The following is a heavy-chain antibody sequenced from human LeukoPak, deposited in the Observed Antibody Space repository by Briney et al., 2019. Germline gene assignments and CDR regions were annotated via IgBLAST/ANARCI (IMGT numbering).Heavy chain of an antibody. CDR2: IIPILGIA. CDR3: APDDYGDYGPWFDP. D-gene: IGHD4-17*01. J-gene: IGHJ5*02. Sequence: ASVKVSCKASGGTFSSYAISWVRQAPGQGLEWMGRIIPILGIANYAQKFQGRVTITADKSTSTAYMELSSLRSEVTAVYYCAPDDYGDYGPWFDPWGQGTLVTVSS. CDR1: GGTFSSYA. V-gene: IGHV1-69*04.